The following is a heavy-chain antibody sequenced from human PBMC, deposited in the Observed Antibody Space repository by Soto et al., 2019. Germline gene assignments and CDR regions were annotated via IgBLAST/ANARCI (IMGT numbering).Heavy chain of an antibody. CDR3: ARLEGLATISYYFDF. D-gene: IGHD3-9*01. V-gene: IGHV4-39*01. CDR1: GDSINSDKYY. J-gene: IGHJ4*02. Sequence: QLQLQESGPGLVKPSETLSLTCSVSGDSINSDKYYWCWIRQPPGKGLEWIGSIYYRGNTYYNPSLQTLVTISLDKSKSQFSLKLNSVTAADSAVYFCARLEGLATISYYFDFWGQGALVTVSS. CDR2: IYYRGNT.